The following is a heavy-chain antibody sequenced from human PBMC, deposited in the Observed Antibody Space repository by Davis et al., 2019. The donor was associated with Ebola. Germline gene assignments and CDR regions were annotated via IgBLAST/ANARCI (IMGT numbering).Heavy chain of an antibody. V-gene: IGHV3-43*01. CDR3: VKDGGRQLLLRWDYVDS. CDR1: GFAFEDFT. CDR2: INWDGGST. J-gene: IGHJ4*02. Sequence: GESLKISCAASGFAFEDFTMHWVRQAPGKGLEWVSLINWDGGSTYYSDSVKGRFTISRDNNKNSLYLQMNSLRVDDTALYFCVKDGGRQLLLRWDYVDSWGQGTLVTVSS. D-gene: IGHD4-23*01.